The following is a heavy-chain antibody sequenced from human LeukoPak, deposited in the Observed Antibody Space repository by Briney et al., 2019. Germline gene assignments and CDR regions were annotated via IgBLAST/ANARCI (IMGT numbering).Heavy chain of an antibody. J-gene: IGHJ6*02. CDR3: ARSRVSGSYGMDV. CDR1: GFTFSSYS. D-gene: IGHD3-10*01. CDR2: ISSSSSYI. V-gene: IGHV3-21*01. Sequence: GGSLRLSCAASGFTFSSYSMNWVRQAPGKGLEWVSSISSSSSYIYYADSVKGRFTISRDNSKNTLYLQMNSLRAEDTALYYCARSRVSGSYGMDVWGQGTTVTVSS.